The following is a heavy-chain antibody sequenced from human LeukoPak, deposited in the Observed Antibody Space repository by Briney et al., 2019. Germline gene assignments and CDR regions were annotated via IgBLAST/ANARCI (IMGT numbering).Heavy chain of an antibody. CDR3: ARDRSRYYYGSGSYYEGNFDY. J-gene: IGHJ4*02. CDR1: GGSISSYY. V-gene: IGHV4-4*07. Sequence: SETLSPTCTVSGGSISSYYWSWIRQPAGKGLEWIGRIYTSGSTNYNPSLKSRVTISVDKSKNQFSLKLSSVTAADTAVYYCARDRSRYYYGSGSYYEGNFDYWGQGTLVTVSS. D-gene: IGHD3-10*01. CDR2: IYTSGST.